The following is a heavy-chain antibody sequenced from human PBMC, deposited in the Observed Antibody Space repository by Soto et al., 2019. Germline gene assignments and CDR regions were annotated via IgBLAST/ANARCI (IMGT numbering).Heavy chain of an antibody. CDR2: IKSKTEGGTT. D-gene: IGHD6-6*01. Sequence: GGSLRLSCAASGFTFSNAWMSWVRQAPGKGLEWVGRIKSKTEGGTTDYAAPVKGRFTISRDDSKNTLYLQMNSLKTEDTAVYYCTTEAARDAFDIWGQGTMVTVSS. V-gene: IGHV3-15*01. CDR1: GFTFSNAW. J-gene: IGHJ3*02. CDR3: TTEAARDAFDI.